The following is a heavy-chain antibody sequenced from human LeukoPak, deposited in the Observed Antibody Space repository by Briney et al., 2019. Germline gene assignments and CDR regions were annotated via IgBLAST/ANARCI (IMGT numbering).Heavy chain of an antibody. CDR2: INPNSGAT. Sequence: ASVKVSCKASGYTFTGQYMHWVRQAPGQGLEWMGWINPNSGATNYAQKFQGRVTMTRDTSITTAYMELSRLISDYTAVYYCARDRARVGTMVDGFEIWGQGTVVTVSS. J-gene: IGHJ3*02. CDR3: ARDRARVGTMVDGFEI. V-gene: IGHV1-2*02. D-gene: IGHD1-1*01. CDR1: GYTFTGQY.